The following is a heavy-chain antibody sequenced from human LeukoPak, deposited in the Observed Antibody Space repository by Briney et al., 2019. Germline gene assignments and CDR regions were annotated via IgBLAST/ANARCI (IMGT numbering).Heavy chain of an antibody. V-gene: IGHV3-48*02. CDR3: ARIGGPGYYYYGMDV. Sequence: GGSLRLSCAASGFTISGYAMSWVRQAPGKGLEWISFITSSSSTKYYTDSVKGRFTISRDNAKNSLYLQVNSLRDEDTAVYYCARIGGPGYYYYGMDVWGQGTTVTVSS. D-gene: IGHD3-10*01. CDR2: ITSSSSTK. CDR1: GFTISGYA. J-gene: IGHJ6*02.